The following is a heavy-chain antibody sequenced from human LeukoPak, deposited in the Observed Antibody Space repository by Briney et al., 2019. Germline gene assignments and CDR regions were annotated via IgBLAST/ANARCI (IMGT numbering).Heavy chain of an antibody. CDR2: ISSSGTTI. V-gene: IGHV3-48*04. Sequence: GGSLRLSCAASGFTVNNYMNWVRQAPGKGLEWVSYISSSGTTIYSADSVKGRFTISRDNSKNSLYLQMNSLRTEDTALYYCAKMGRNCSGGSCYYYGMDVWGQGTTVTVSS. CDR1: GFTVNNY. CDR3: AKMGRNCSGGSCYYYGMDV. J-gene: IGHJ6*02. D-gene: IGHD2-15*01.